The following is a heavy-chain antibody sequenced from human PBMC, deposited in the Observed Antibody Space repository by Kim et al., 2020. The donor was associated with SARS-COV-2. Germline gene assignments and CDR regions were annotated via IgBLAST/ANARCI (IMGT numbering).Heavy chain of an antibody. CDR1: GYSFTSYW. Sequence: GESLKISCKGSGYSFTSYWIGWVRQMSGKGLEWMVIIYPGYSDTRYSPSFQGQVTISADKPISTAYLQWRSLKASDTAMYYCASRRVTTTLGAFDIWGQGTMVTVSS. D-gene: IGHD4-17*01. CDR2: IYPGYSDT. J-gene: IGHJ3*02. V-gene: IGHV5-51*04. CDR3: ASRRVTTTLGAFDI.